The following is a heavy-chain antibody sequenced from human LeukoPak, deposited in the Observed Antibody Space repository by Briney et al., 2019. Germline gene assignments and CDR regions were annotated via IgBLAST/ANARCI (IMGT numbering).Heavy chain of an antibody. Sequence: GGSLRLSCAASGFTVSSNYMSWVRQAPGKGLEWVSFISSSSGYIYYTDSVKGRFTISRDNAQNSLFLQMNGLRAEDTAVYYCARDRVPYSSGPTSFDYWGQGILVTVSS. J-gene: IGHJ4*02. CDR1: GFTVSSNY. V-gene: IGHV3-21*01. CDR2: ISSSSGYI. CDR3: ARDRVPYSSGPTSFDY. D-gene: IGHD6-19*01.